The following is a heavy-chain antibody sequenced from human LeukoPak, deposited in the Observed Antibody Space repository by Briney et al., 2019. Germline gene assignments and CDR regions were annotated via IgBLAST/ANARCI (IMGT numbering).Heavy chain of an antibody. CDR3: ARDREDTAMALGG. D-gene: IGHD5-18*01. J-gene: IGHJ4*02. CDR1: GGTFTSYY. CDR2: INPSGGST. Sequence: ASVKVSCKASGGTFTSYYMHWVRQAPGQGLEWMGIINPSGGSTNYAQKFQGRVTITADESTSTAYMELSSLRSEDTAVYYCARDREDTAMALGGWGQGTLVTVSS. V-gene: IGHV1-46*01.